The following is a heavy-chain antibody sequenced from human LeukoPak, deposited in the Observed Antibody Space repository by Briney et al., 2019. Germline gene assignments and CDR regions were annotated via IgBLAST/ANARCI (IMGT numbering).Heavy chain of an antibody. Sequence: SVKVSCKASGGTFSNYPIGWVRQAPGQGLEWMGRIIPMFGTANYAQKFKGRVTFTTDDSSNTAYMELCSLTSEDTAVYYCARSGAFYYDSSGYYDFWGQGTLVTVSS. V-gene: IGHV1-69*05. CDR2: IIPMFGTA. J-gene: IGHJ4*02. D-gene: IGHD3-22*01. CDR1: GGTFSNYP. CDR3: ARSGAFYYDSSGYYDF.